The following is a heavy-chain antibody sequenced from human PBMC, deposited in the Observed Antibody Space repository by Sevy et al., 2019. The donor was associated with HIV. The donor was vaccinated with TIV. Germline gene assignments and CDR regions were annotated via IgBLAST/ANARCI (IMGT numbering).Heavy chain of an antibody. CDR2: INHSGST. CDR1: GGSFSGYY. V-gene: IGHV4-34*01. Sequence: SETLSLTCAVYGGSFSGYYWSWIRQPPGKGLEWIGEINHSGSTNYNPSLKSRVTISVDTSKNQFSLKLSSVTAADTAVYYCARRLRPGYSSSWGWFDPWGLGTLVTVSS. CDR3: ARRLRPGYSSSWGWFDP. D-gene: IGHD6-13*01. J-gene: IGHJ5*02.